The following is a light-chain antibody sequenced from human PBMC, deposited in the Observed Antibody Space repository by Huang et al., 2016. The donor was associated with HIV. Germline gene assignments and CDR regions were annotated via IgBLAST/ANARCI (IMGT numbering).Light chain of an antibody. Sequence: EIILTQSPATLSVSPGDRATLSCRASQSVNTNLAWYQPKPGQTPRLLIYGTSTRATGVPARFSGGGSGTEFTLTISSLQSEDFAVYYCQQYNNWPPEVTFGQGTRLEIK. CDR3: QQYNNWPPEVT. CDR2: GTS. V-gene: IGKV3-15*01. J-gene: IGKJ5*01. CDR1: QSVNTN.